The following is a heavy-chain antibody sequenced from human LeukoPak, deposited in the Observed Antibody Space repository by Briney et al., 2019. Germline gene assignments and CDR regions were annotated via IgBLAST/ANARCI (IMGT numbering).Heavy chain of an antibody. CDR1: GFAVSQSY. D-gene: IGHD3-10*01. CDR3: AIGPGEGRGFCLPYYHYYMDV. V-gene: IGHV3-66*03. CDR2: IYSCGAT. Sequence: GGSLRLSCAASGFAVSQSYMTWVRQAPGKGLEWVAVIYSCGATFYADSVKGRFTISRDSSKNTLDLQMDSLRAEDTAVYYCAIGPGEGRGFCLPYYHYYMDVWGAGTTVTVSS. J-gene: IGHJ6*03.